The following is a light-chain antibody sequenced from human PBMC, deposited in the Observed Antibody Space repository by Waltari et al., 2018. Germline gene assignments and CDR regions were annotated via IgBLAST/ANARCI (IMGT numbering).Light chain of an antibody. J-gene: IGLJ2*01. CDR2: KDS. Sequence: SYELTQPPSVSVSPGQTARITCSGDALPKQHAYWYQQKPGQSPVLVIYKDSERPSGTPERFSGSSSGTIVTLTIRGVLAEDEADYYCQSADSSGINVVVGGGTKLTVL. CDR1: ALPKQH. CDR3: QSADSSGINVV. V-gene: IGLV3-25*03.